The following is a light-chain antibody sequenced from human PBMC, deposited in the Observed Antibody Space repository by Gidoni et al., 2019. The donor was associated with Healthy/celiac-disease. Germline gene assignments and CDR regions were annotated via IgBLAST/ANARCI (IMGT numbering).Light chain of an antibody. CDR1: QSVSSRY. Sequence: EIVLTQSPGTLSLSPGERATLSCRASQSVSSRYLAWYPQKPGQAPRLLIYGASSRATGIPDRFSGSGSGTDFTLTISRLEPEDFAVYYCQQYGSSPPRLTFXGXTKVXIK. V-gene: IGKV3-20*01. CDR2: GAS. CDR3: QQYGSSPPRLT. J-gene: IGKJ4*01.